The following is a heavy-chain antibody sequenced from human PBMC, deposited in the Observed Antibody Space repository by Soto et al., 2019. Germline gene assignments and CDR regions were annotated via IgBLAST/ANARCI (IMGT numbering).Heavy chain of an antibody. CDR2: IYYSGST. Sequence: SETLSLTCTVSGGSISDDTYYWSWIRQPPGKGLEWIGYIYYSGSTSYNPSLKSRVIISVDTSKNQFSLKMKSVTAADTAVYYCARESRGDYSDYWGPGTLVTVSS. CDR1: GGSISDDTYY. J-gene: IGHJ4*02. V-gene: IGHV4-61*01. CDR3: ARESRGDYSDY.